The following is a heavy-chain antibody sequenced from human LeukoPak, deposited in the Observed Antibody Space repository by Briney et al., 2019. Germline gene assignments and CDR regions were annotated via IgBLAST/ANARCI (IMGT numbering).Heavy chain of an antibody. CDR1: GFTFSSYA. J-gene: IGHJ4*02. V-gene: IGHV3-30*18. Sequence: PGGSLRLSCAASGFTFSSYAMHWVRQAPGKGLEWVAVISYDGSNKYYADSVEGRFTISRDNSKNTLYLQMNSLRAEDTAVYYCAKLPSGSYSAEEFHWGQGTLVTVSS. CDR2: ISYDGSNK. D-gene: IGHD1-26*01. CDR3: AKLPSGSYSAEEFH.